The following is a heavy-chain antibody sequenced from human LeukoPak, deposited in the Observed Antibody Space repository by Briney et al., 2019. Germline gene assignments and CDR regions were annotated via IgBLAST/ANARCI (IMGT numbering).Heavy chain of an antibody. D-gene: IGHD6-13*01. CDR3: ARVEFYSSSWYRADYYYMDV. CDR2: IYYSGST. V-gene: IGHV4-59*01. J-gene: IGHJ6*03. CDR1: GGSISSYY. Sequence: SETLSLTCTVSGGSISSYYWSWIRQPPGKGLEWIGYIYYSGSTNYNPSLKSRVTISVDTSKNQFSLKLSSVTAADTAVYYCARVEFYSSSWYRADYYYMDVWGKGTTVTVSS.